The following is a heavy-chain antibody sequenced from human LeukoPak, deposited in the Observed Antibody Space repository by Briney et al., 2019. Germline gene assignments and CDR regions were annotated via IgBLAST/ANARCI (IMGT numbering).Heavy chain of an antibody. V-gene: IGHV1-69*13. CDR3: VRDKSGLHYYDSSGPRGRNWFDP. CDR2: IIPIFGTA. J-gene: IGHJ5*02. D-gene: IGHD3-22*01. Sequence: SVTVSCKASGGTFSSYAISWVRQAPGQGLEWMGGIIPIFGTANYAQKFQGRVTITADESTSTAYMELSSLRSEDTAVYYCVRDKSGLHYYDSSGPRGRNWFDPWGQGTLVTVSS. CDR1: GGTFSSYA.